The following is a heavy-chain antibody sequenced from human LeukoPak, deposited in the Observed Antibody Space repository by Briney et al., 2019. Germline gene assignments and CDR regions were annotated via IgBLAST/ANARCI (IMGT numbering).Heavy chain of an antibody. V-gene: IGHV3-74*01. Sequence: PGGSLRLSCAASGFTFSNYWMHWVRQAPGKGLVWVSRINSDGRSTNYADSVKGRFTISRDNAKNTLYLQMNSLRAGDTAVYYCARGADSGYSSDNWGQGTLVTVSS. J-gene: IGHJ4*02. CDR3: ARGADSGYSSDN. CDR2: INSDGRST. CDR1: GFTFSNYW. D-gene: IGHD3-9*01.